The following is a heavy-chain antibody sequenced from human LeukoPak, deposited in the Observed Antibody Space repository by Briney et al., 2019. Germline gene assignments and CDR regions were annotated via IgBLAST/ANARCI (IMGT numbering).Heavy chain of an antibody. J-gene: IGHJ4*02. Sequence: PGGSLRLSCAASGFTVSSIYMSWVRQAPGKGLEWVSYITSSASTIYYAESVKGRFTISRDNAKNSLFLQMNSLRAEDTAVYYCARKVLSGSRYFDYWGQGALVTVSS. V-gene: IGHV3-11*04. CDR3: ARKVLSGSRYFDY. D-gene: IGHD1-26*01. CDR1: GFTVSSIY. CDR2: ITSSASTI.